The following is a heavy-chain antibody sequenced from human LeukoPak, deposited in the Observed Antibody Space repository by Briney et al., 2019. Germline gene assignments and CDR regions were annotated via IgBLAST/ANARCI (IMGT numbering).Heavy chain of an antibody. CDR1: GFXFSNAW. CDR2: IKRKTDGETT. D-gene: IGHD3-16*01. Sequence: GGSLRLSCTASGFXFSNAWMNWVRQAPGKGLEWVGGIKRKTDGETTDYAAPVKGRFTISRDDSKNTLYLQMNSLKTEDTAVYYCTADVAFGSRLIDYWGQGTLVTVSS. CDR3: TADVAFGSRLIDY. V-gene: IGHV3-15*01. J-gene: IGHJ4*02.